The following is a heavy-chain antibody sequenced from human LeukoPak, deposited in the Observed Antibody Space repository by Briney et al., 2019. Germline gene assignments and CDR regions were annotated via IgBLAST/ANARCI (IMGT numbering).Heavy chain of an antibody. CDR2: ISSSSSTI. V-gene: IGHV3-48*01. CDR1: GFTFSSYS. CDR3: AGAEVDYGGNSGWFDP. J-gene: IGHJ5*02. D-gene: IGHD4-23*01. Sequence: GGSLRLSCAASGFTFSSYSMNWVRQAPGKGLEWVSYISSSSSTIYYADSVKGRFTISRDNAKSSLYLQMNSLRAEDTAVYYCAGAEVDYGGNSGWFDPWGQGTLVTVSS.